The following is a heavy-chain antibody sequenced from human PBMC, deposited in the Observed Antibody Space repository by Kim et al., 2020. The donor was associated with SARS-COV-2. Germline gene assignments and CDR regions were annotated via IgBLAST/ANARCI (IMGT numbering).Heavy chain of an antibody. CDR3: ARETGSSSWPSNWFDP. V-gene: IGHV3-30*07. D-gene: IGHD6-13*01. Sequence: VKGLFTISRDNSKNTLYLQMNSLRAEDTAGYYCARETGSSSWPSNWFDPWGQGTLVTVSS. J-gene: IGHJ5*02.